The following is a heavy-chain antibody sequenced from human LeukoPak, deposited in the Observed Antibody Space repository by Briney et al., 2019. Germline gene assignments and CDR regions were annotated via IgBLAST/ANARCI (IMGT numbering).Heavy chain of an antibody. CDR2: ISSSRTT. CDR3: ARDPMYSSYWHDY. J-gene: IGHJ4*02. Sequence: GGSLRLSCAASGFPFSSYSMNWVRQAPGEGLEWASYISSSRTTYYADSVKGRFTISRDNSKNTLYLQMNSLRAEDTAVYYCARDPMYSSYWHDYWGQGTLVTVSS. D-gene: IGHD6-6*01. V-gene: IGHV3-48*01. CDR1: GFPFSSYS.